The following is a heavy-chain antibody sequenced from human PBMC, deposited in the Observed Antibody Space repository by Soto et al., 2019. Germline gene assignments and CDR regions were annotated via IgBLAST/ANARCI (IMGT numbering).Heavy chain of an antibody. CDR3: AREDRDSSWVPYFFDS. D-gene: IGHD6-13*01. V-gene: IGHV1-18*01. Sequence: QVQLVQSGSEVKKSGASVKVSCKASGYIFTSYGISWVRQAPGQGLEWMGWISAYNGDTDYAQKFQGRVTLTTDTSTNTAYMELRSLRSDDTAVYFCAREDRDSSWVPYFFDSWGQGTLVTVSS. CDR2: ISAYNGDT. CDR1: GYIFTSYG. J-gene: IGHJ4*02.